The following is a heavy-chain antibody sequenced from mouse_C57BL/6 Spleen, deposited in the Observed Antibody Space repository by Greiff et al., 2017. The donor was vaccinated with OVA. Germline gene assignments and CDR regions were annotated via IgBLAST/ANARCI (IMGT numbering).Heavy chain of an antibody. CDR2: IYPSDSET. J-gene: IGHJ4*01. V-gene: IGHV1-61*01. Sequence: QVQLQQSGAELVRPGSSVKLSCKASGYTFTSYWMDWVKQRPGQGLEWIGNIYPSDSETHYNQKFKDKATLTVDKSSSTAYMQLSSLTSEDSAVYYCARDLEEAMDYWGQGTSVTVSS. CDR3: ARDLEEAMDY. CDR1: GYTFTSYW.